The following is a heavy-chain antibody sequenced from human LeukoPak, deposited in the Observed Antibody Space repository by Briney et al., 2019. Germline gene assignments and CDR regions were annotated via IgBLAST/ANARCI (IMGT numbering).Heavy chain of an antibody. J-gene: IGHJ4*02. D-gene: IGHD6-19*01. V-gene: IGHV4-59*01. CDR1: GGSISSYY. CDR2: IYYSGST. CDR3: ARIGAVADLDY. Sequence: PSETLSLTCTVSGGSISSYYWSWIRQPPGKGLEWIGYIYYSGSTNYNPFLKSRVTISVDTSKNQFSLKLSSVTAADTAVYYCARIGAVADLDYWGQGTLVTVSS.